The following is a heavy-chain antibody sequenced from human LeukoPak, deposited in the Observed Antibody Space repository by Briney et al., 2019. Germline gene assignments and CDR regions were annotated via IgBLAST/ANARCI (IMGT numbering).Heavy chain of an antibody. Sequence: ASVKVACKASGGTFSSYAISWVRQAPGQGLEWMGGIIPIFGTANYAQKLQGRVTITANESTNTACMELSSLRSEDTAVYYCARDPIAVAGTRGEYYYYGMDVWGKGTTVTVSS. CDR1: GGTFSSYA. CDR2: IIPIFGTA. D-gene: IGHD6-19*01. V-gene: IGHV1-69*13. J-gene: IGHJ6*04. CDR3: ARDPIAVAGTRGEYYYYGMDV.